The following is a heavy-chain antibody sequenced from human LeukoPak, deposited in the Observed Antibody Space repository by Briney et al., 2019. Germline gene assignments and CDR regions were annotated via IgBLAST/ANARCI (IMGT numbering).Heavy chain of an antibody. Sequence: ASVKVSCKVSGYTLTELSMHWVRQAPGKGLERMGGFDPEDGETIYAQKFQGRVTMTEDTSTDTAYMELSSLRSEDTAVYYCATDLSRIVGATTLGAFDIWGQGTMVTVSS. V-gene: IGHV1-24*01. J-gene: IGHJ3*02. CDR2: FDPEDGET. D-gene: IGHD1-26*01. CDR3: ATDLSRIVGATTLGAFDI. CDR1: GYTLTELS.